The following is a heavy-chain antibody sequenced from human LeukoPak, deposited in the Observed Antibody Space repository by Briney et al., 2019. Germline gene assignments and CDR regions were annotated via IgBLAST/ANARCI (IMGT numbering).Heavy chain of an antibody. CDR1: GFSFTYST. Sequence: KPGGSLRLSRAASGFSFTYSTMNWVRLAPGKGLEWVSSITSSSGNIYYSDSVRGRFTVSRDNAKNSLYLQMNSLIAEDSAVYYCVRIPNNAGFPNWFDPWGQGTLVSVSS. J-gene: IGHJ5*02. CDR3: VRIPNNAGFPNWFDP. D-gene: IGHD3-9*01. CDR2: ITSSSGNI. V-gene: IGHV3-21*01.